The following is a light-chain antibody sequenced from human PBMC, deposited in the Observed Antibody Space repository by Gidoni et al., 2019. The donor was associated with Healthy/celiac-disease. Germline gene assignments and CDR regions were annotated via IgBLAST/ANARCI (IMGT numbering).Light chain of an antibody. CDR3: QQSYSTPPT. CDR1: QSISSY. Sequence: IKMTQYPSSLSASVGDRVTITCRASQSISSYLNWYQQKPGKAPKLLLYAASSLQSGVPSRFSGSGSGTDFTLTISSLQPEDFATYYCQQSYSTPPTFXXXTKVEIK. V-gene: IGKV1-39*01. CDR2: AAS. J-gene: IGKJ1*01.